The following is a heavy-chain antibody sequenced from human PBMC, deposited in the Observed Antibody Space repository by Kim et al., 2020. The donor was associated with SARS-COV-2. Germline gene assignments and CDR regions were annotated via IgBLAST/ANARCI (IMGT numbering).Heavy chain of an antibody. J-gene: IGHJ4*02. CDR2: ISGDGNNR. CDR1: GFTFDRHA. D-gene: IGHD6-13*01. Sequence: GGSLRLSCTASGFTFDRHAFHWVRQTPGKGLEWVAVISGDGNNRYYAGSVRGRFTTSRDNSKNTLFLQMNSLRAEDTAVYYCARDPYISSWEYFDYWGQG. CDR3: ARDPYISSWEYFDY. V-gene: IGHV3-30*04.